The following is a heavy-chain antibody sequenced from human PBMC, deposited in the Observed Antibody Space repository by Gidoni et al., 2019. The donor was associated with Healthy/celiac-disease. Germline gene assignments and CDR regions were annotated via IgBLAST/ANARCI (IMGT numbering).Heavy chain of an antibody. CDR3: AKDGEGVIIVNWFDP. CDR2: IMGSGGST. V-gene: IGHV3-23*04. J-gene: IGHJ5*02. CDR1: GFPFRHYA. D-gene: IGHD3-10*01. Sequence: EVQLVESGGGLVQPGGSLRLSCAASGFPFRHYAMTWVRQAPGKGLEWVSAIMGSGGSTYYADSVKGRFTISRDNSKNTLYLQMNSLRAEDTAVYYCAKDGEGVIIVNWFDPWGQGTLVTVSS.